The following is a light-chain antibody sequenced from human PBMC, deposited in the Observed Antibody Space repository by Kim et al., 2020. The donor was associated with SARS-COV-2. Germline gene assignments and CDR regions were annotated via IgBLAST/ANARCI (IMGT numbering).Light chain of an antibody. J-gene: IGLJ1*01. Sequence: SYELTQPLSVSVALGQTARITCGANNIGSKNVHWYQQKPGQAPVLVIYRDSNRPSGIPERFSGSNSGNMATLTISRAQAGDEADYYCQVWDSTYVFGTGTKVTVL. CDR3: QVWDSTYV. CDR2: RDS. V-gene: IGLV3-9*01. CDR1: NIGSKN.